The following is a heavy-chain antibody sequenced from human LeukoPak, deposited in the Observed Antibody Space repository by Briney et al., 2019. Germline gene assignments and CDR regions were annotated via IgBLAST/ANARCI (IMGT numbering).Heavy chain of an antibody. J-gene: IGHJ4*02. CDR2: INFNCCST. V-gene: IGHV3-20*03. D-gene: IGHD6-19*01. Sequence: SCINFNCCSTVYADSVKRRFTISRDNAKNSLYLQMNSLRAEDTALYYCARGLYSSHFDYWGQGALVTVSS. CDR3: ARGLYSSHFDY.